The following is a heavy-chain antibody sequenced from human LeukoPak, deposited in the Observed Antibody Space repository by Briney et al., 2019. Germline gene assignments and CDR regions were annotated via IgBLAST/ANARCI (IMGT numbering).Heavy chain of an antibody. CDR1: GFTFSSYA. J-gene: IGHJ4*02. CDR3: AKESRGYSYGSTFDY. Sequence: GGSLRLSCAASGFTFSSYAMSWVRQAPGKGLEWVSAISGSVGSTYYADSVKGRFTISRDNSKNTLYLQMNSLRAEDTAVYYCAKESRGYSYGSTFDYWGQGTLVTVSS. V-gene: IGHV3-23*01. D-gene: IGHD5-18*01. CDR2: ISGSVGST.